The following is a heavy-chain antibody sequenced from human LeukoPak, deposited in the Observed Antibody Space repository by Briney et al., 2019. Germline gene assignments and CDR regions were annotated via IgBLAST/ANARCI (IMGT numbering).Heavy chain of an antibody. D-gene: IGHD2-8*01. CDR3: AKELYGNPSGY. CDR1: GLTVTNAW. Sequence: GGSLRLSCAASGLTVTNAWMSWVRQAPGRGLEWVSAISGDGGTISYAASVRGRFTISRDNAKNTLFLQMSSLRAGDTALYYCAKELYGNPSGYWGQGTRVTVSS. V-gene: IGHV3-23*01. J-gene: IGHJ4*02. CDR2: ISGDGGTI.